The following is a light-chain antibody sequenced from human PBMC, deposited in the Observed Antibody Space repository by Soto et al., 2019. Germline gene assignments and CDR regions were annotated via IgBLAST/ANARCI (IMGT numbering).Light chain of an antibody. Sequence: ESVLTQSPGTLSLSPGERATLSCRASQSVSSFLAWYQKKPGQAPRLLIYGASSRATGIPDRFSGSGSGTDFTLTISRLEPEDFAVYYCQQYGSSPNTFGQGTKVDI. CDR2: GAS. J-gene: IGKJ1*01. CDR1: QSVSSF. CDR3: QQYGSSPNT. V-gene: IGKV3-20*01.